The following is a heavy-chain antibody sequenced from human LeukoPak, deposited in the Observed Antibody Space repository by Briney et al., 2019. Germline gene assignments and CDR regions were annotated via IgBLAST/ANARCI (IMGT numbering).Heavy chain of an antibody. CDR2: IKQDGSEK. Sequence: GGSLRLSCAASGFTFSSCWMSWVRQAPGKGLEWVANIKQDGSEKYYVDSVKGRFTISRDNAKNSLYLQMNSLRAEDTAVYYCAREEQWMAKFDSWGQGTLVTVSS. CDR1: GFTFSSCW. CDR3: AREEQWMAKFDS. J-gene: IGHJ4*02. D-gene: IGHD6-19*01. V-gene: IGHV3-7*01.